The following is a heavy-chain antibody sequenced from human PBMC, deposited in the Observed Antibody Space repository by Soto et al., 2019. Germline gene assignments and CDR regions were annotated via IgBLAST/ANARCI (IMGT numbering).Heavy chain of an antibody. J-gene: IGHJ4*02. V-gene: IGHV1-24*01. Sequence: ASVKVSCKVSVYTLTELSMHCVRQSPGKRLEWMGGFDPEDGETIYAQKFQGRVTMTEDTSTDTAYMELSSLRSEDTAVYYCASVVIRVRGDYFDYSCPGNLVTVSS. CDR3: ASVVIRVRGDYFDY. D-gene: IGHD3-22*01. CDR1: VYTLTELS. CDR2: FDPEDGET.